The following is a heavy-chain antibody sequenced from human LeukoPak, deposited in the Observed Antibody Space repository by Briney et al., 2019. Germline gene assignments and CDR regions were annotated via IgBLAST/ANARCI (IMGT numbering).Heavy chain of an antibody. CDR3: ARVPTPDIVVVPAAIRRGHYYYGMDV. Sequence: ASVKVSCTASGYTFTSYGISWVRQAPGQGLEWMGWISAYNGNTNYAQKLQGRVTMTTDTSTSTAYMELRSLRSDDTAVYYCARVPTPDIVVVPAAIRRGHYYYGMDVWGQGTTVTVSS. D-gene: IGHD2-2*02. CDR2: ISAYNGNT. CDR1: GYTFTSYG. V-gene: IGHV1-18*01. J-gene: IGHJ6*02.